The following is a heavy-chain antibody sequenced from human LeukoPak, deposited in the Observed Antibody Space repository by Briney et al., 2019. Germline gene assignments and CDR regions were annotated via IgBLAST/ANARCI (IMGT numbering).Heavy chain of an antibody. D-gene: IGHD2-2*01. CDR2: INPNSGGT. V-gene: IGHV1-2*06. Sequence: ASVKVSCKASGGTFSSYAISWVRQAPGQGLEWVGRINPNSGGTNYAQKFQGRVTMTRDTSISTAYMELSRLRSDDTAVYYCARDGRYCSSTSCYYWFDPWGQGTLVTVSS. CDR3: ARDGRYCSSTSCYYWFDP. CDR1: GGTFSSYA. J-gene: IGHJ5*02.